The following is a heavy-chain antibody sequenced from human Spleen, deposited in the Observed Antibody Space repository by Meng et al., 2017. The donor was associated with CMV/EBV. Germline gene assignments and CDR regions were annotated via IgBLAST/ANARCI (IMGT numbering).Heavy chain of an antibody. CDR1: GGTFSSYA. CDR3: ASYYYDSSGYYFPHNWFDP. D-gene: IGHD3-22*01. CDR2: IIPIYRTA. V-gene: IGHV1-69*05. Sequence: SVKVSCKASGGTFSSYAISWVRQAPGQGLEWMGGIIPIYRTANYAQRFQGRVTIIMDESTSTAYMELSSLRSEDTAVYYCASYYYDSSGYYFPHNWFDPWGQGTLVTVSS. J-gene: IGHJ5*02.